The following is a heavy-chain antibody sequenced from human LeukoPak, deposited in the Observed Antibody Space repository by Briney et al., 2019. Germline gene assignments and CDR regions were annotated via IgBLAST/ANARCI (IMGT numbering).Heavy chain of an antibody. CDR2: IYYSGST. CDR3: ARRDGAFDI. CDR1: GGSVSSGSYY. Sequence: PSETLSLACTVSGGSVSSGSYYWSWIRQPPGKGLEWIGYIYYSGSTNYNPSLKSRVTISVDTSKNQFSLKLSSVTAADTAVYYCARRDGAFDIWGQGTMVTVSS. J-gene: IGHJ3*02. V-gene: IGHV4-61*01.